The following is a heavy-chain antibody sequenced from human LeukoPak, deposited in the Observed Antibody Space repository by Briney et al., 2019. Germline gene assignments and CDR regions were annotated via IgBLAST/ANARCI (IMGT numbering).Heavy chain of an antibody. CDR1: GYSFTSHW. V-gene: IGHV5-10-1*01. J-gene: IGHJ5*02. CDR3: ARHGAAFGNWFDP. CDR2: IDPSDSYT. D-gene: IGHD2-15*01. Sequence: GESLKISCKGSGYSFTSHWISWVRQMPGKGLEWMGRIDPSDSYTNYSPSFQGHVTISADKSISTAYLQWSSLKASDTAMYYCARHGAAFGNWFDPWGQGTLVTVSS.